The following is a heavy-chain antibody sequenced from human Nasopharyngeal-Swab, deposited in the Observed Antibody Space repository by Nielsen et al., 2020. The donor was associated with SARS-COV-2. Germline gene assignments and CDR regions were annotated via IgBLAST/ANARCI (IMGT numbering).Heavy chain of an antibody. J-gene: IGHJ4*02. Sequence: ASVKVSCKASGYTFTSYDINWVRQATGQELEWMGWMNPNSGNTGYAQKFQGRVIMTRNTSISTAYMELSSLRSEDTAVYYCARGRGGWFGELFDYWGQGTLVTVSS. CDR2: MNPNSGNT. CDR1: GYTFTSYD. V-gene: IGHV1-8*01. CDR3: ARGRGGWFGELFDY. D-gene: IGHD3-10*01.